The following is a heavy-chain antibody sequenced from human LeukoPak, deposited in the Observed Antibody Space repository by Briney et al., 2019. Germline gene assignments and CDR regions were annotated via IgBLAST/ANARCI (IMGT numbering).Heavy chain of an antibody. CDR1: GFILSDYA. CDR3: GKIRLEDSATGY. V-gene: IGHV3-23*01. Sequence: PGGSLRLSCAASGFILSDYAMSWVRQAPGKGLEWVSAIGGSGATTYYADSVRGRFTISRDNSKNTMYLQMSSLRAEDTAIYYCGKIRLEDSATGYWGQGTLVTVSS. CDR2: IGGSGATT. D-gene: IGHD2-15*01. J-gene: IGHJ4*02.